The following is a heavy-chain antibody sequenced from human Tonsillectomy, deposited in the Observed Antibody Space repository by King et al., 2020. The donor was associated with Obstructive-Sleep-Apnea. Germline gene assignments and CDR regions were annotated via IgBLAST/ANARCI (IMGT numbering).Heavy chain of an antibody. CDR3: AKDSWGSSSPYYYYGMDV. Sequence: VQLVESGGVVVQPGGSLRLSCAASGFTFDDYVMHWVRQAPGKGLEWVSLITWDGGSTYYADSVKGRFTNSRDNSKNSLYLQMNSLRAEDTALYYCAKDSWGSSSPYYYYGMDVWGQGTTVTVSS. D-gene: IGHD6-6*01. CDR2: ITWDGGST. J-gene: IGHJ6*02. V-gene: IGHV3-43D*03. CDR1: GFTFDDYV.